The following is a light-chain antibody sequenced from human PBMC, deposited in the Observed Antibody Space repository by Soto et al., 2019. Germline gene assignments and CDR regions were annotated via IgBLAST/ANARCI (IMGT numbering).Light chain of an antibody. J-gene: IGLJ3*02. Sequence: QSVLTQPASVSGSPGQSITISCTGTSSDVGGYNYVSWYQQHPGKAPKLMIYEVSNRPSGVSNRFPGSKSGNTASLTISGLQAEDEADYYCSSYTTISTLEVFGGGTQLTVL. CDR2: EVS. V-gene: IGLV2-14*01. CDR1: SSDVGGYNY. CDR3: SSYTTISTLEV.